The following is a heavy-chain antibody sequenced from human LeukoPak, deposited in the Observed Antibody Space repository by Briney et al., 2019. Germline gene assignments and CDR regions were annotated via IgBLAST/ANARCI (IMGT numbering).Heavy chain of an antibody. D-gene: IGHD3-22*01. J-gene: IGHJ5*02. CDR3: ARSISSGYYAP. CDR2: INPSGGNT. V-gene: IGHV1-46*01. Sequence: ASVKVSCKASGYTFTSFYVHWVRQAPGQGLEWMGIINPSGGNTNCAQKFQGRVTMTRDTSTSTAYMDLSSLRSEDTAMYYCARSISSGYYAPWGQGTLVTVSS. CDR1: GYTFTSFY.